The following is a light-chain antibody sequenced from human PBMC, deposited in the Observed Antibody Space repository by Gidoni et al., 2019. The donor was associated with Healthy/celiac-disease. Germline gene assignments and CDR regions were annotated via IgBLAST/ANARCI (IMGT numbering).Light chain of an antibody. CDR1: QSISSY. CDR3: QQSYRTPLT. CDR2: AAS. V-gene: IGKV1-39*01. J-gene: IGKJ4*01. Sequence: DIQMTPSPSSLSASVGDRVPITCRASQSISSYLNWYQQKPGKAPKLLIYAASSLQSGVPARFSGSGAGTDFTLTISSLQPEEFATYYCQQSYRTPLTFGGGTKVEIK.